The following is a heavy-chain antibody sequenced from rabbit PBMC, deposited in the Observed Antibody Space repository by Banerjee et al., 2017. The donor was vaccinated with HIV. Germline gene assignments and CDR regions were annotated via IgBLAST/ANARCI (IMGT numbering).Heavy chain of an antibody. CDR3: ARYCKSFGPL. V-gene: IGHV1S45*01. D-gene: IGHD3-1*01. CDR1: GIDFSSYGY. CDR2: INAGSGNT. J-gene: IGHJ4*01. Sequence: QEQLVESGGGLVQPEGSLTLTCKASGIDFSSYGYMCWVRQAPGKGLEWIACINAGSGNTYYASWAKGRFTISKTSSTTVTLQMTSLTAADTATYFCARYCKSFGPLWGQGTLVTVS.